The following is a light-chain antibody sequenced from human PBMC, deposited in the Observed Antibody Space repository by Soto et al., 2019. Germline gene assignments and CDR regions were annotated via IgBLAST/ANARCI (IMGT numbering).Light chain of an antibody. Sequence: QSALTQPPSASGSPGQSVTISCTGTSSDVGGYNYVSWYQQHPGKAPKLLIYEVTKRPSGVPDRFSGSKSGNTASLSVSGLQAEDEAHYYCSSYAGRNNLIFGGGTKVTVL. CDR1: SSDVGGYNY. V-gene: IGLV2-8*01. CDR3: SSYAGRNNLI. J-gene: IGLJ2*01. CDR2: EVT.